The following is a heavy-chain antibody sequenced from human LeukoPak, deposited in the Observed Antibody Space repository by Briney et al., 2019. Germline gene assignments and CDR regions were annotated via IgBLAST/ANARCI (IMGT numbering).Heavy chain of an antibody. CDR2: ISAYNGNT. J-gene: IGHJ5*02. CDR3: ARESPYYYDSSGYGP. CDR1: GYTFTSYG. D-gene: IGHD3-22*01. Sequence: GASVKVSCKASGYTFTSYGISWVRQAPGRGLEWMGWISAYNGNTNYAQKLQGRVTMTTDASTSTAYMELRSLRSDDTAVYYCARESPYYYDSSGYGPRGQGTLVTVSS. V-gene: IGHV1-18*01.